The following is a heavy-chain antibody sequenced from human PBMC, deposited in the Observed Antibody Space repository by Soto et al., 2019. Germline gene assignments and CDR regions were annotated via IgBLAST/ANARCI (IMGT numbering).Heavy chain of an antibody. CDR1: GFTFSDYY. D-gene: IGHD1-20*01. J-gene: IGHJ4*02. V-gene: IGHV4-31*02. Sequence: LRLSCAASGFTFSDYYMSWIRQAPGKGLEWIGYIYYSGSTYYNPSLKSRVTISVDTSKNQFSLKLSSVTAADTAVYYCARVFNSLSVTLFNYWGQGTLVTVSS. CDR2: IYYSGST. CDR3: ARVFNSLSVTLFNY.